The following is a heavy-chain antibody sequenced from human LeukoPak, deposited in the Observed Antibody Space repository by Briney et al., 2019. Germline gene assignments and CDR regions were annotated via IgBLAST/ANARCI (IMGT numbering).Heavy chain of an antibody. D-gene: IGHD3-22*01. CDR2: ISGSGSST. J-gene: IGHJ3*02. CDR3: AKDSSGYLHFDI. CDR1: GFTFSSYA. V-gene: IGHV3-23*01. Sequence: GGSLRLSCAASGFTFSSYAMSWVRQAPGKGLEWVSAISGSGSSTYYADSVKGRFTISRDNSKNTLYLQMNSLRAEDTAVYYCAKDSSGYLHFDIWGQGTMVTVSS.